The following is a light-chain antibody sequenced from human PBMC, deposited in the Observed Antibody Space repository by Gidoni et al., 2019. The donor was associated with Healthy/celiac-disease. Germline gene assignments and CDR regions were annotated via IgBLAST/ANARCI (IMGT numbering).Light chain of an antibody. V-gene: IGKV3-11*01. CDR2: DAS. J-gene: IGKJ2*01. Sequence: EIVLTQSPATLSLSPGERATLSCRVSQSVSTYLAWYQQKPGQSPRLLIYDASNRATCSPARFSGSGSGTDFTLTISSLEPEDFAVYYCQQRSNWPPGYTFGQGTKLEIK. CDR1: QSVSTY. CDR3: QQRSNWPPGYT.